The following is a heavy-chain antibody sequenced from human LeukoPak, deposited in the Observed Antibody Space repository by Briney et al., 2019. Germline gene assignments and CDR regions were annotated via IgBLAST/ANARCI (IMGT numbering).Heavy chain of an antibody. D-gene: IGHD3-10*01. CDR1: GLTFSSYA. CDR2: ISSSSSYI. V-gene: IGHV3-21*01. CDR3: ARGRGLLWGFGEPDY. Sequence: GGSLRLSCAASGLTFSSYAMSWVRQAPGKGLEWVSSISSSSSYIYYADLVKGRFTISTGHAKDSLYRQMSRLRAKHPAVDYWARGRGLLWGFGEPDYWGQGTLVTVSS. J-gene: IGHJ4*02.